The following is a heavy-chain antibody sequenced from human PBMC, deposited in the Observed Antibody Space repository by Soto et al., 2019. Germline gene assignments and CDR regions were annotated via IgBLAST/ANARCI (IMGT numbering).Heavy chain of an antibody. J-gene: IGHJ6*02. D-gene: IGHD4-4*01. V-gene: IGHV5-51*01. CDR1: GYIFTTYW. CDR2: IHPGGSDT. Sequence: GESLKISCNTSGYIFTTYWIGWVRQMPGKGLEWMAIIHPGGSDTRYSPSLQGQVTISADKSISTAYLQWSSLKASDTAMYYCATGIVTRYYGMDVWGQGTTVTVSS. CDR3: ATGIVTRYYGMDV.